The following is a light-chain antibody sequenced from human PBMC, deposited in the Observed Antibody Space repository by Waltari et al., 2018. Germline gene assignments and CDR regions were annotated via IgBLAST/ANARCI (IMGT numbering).Light chain of an antibody. Sequence: QSALTQPASVSGSPGQSITTSCTGSSTAVGPYNSVSWYQQHPGKRPKLILYDVGNRPSGISHRFSASKSGNTASLTISGLQEEDEGEYYCSSYTTSTTLLFGTGTRLTVL. J-gene: IGLJ1*01. V-gene: IGLV2-14*01. CDR2: DVG. CDR1: STAVGPYNS. CDR3: SSYTTSTTLL.